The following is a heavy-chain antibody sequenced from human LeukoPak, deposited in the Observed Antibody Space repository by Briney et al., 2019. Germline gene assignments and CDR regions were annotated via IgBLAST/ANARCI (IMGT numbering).Heavy chain of an antibody. CDR2: IYYSWGT. Sequence: PSETLSLTCTVSGGSSSSSSYYGGGSRQPPGKRVEWMGIIYYSWGTYYNPSLKSRVTISVDTSQNQFSLKLSSVTAADTAVYYCARGELLWFGELLAYDAFDIWGQETMVTVSS. D-gene: IGHD3-10*01. J-gene: IGHJ3*02. V-gene: IGHV4-39*07. CDR3: ARGELLWFGELLAYDAFDI. CDR1: GGSSSSSSYY.